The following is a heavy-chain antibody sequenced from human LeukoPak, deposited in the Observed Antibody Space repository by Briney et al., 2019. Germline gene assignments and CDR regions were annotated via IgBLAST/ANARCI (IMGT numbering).Heavy chain of an antibody. J-gene: IGHJ5*02. V-gene: IGHV4-4*07. CDR1: GGSISSYY. Sequence: SETLSLTCTVSGGSISSYYWSWIRQPAGKGLEWIGRIYTSGSTNYNPSLKSRVTMSVDTSKNQFSLKLSSVTAADTAVYYCARGGCSSTSCYRGPSWFDPWGQGTLVTVSS. D-gene: IGHD2-2*02. CDR2: IYTSGST. CDR3: ARGGCSSTSCYRGPSWFDP.